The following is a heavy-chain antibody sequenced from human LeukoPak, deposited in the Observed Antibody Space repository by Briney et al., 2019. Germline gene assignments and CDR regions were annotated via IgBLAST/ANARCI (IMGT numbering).Heavy chain of an antibody. CDR2: INRSGTT. V-gene: IGHV4-34*01. D-gene: IGHD6-19*01. CDR3: ARRSSAWFSFDY. CDR1: GGSFSGYY. J-gene: IGHJ4*02. Sequence: PSETLSLTCAVYGGSFSGYYWSWIRQPPGKGLEWIGEINRSGTTNYNPSLMSRVTISVDTSKNQVSLKLSSATAADTAVYYCARRSSAWFSFDYWGQGTLVSVSS.